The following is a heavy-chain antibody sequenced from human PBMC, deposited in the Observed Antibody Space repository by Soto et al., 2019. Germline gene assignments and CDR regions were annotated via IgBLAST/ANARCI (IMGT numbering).Heavy chain of an antibody. D-gene: IGHD3-16*02. J-gene: IGHJ4*02. CDR2: ISSSSST. Sequence: GGSLRLSCAASGFTFSTYSMNWVRQAPGKGLEWVSYISSSSSTKYADSVKGRFTISRDNAKNTLYLQINSMRAEDTAVYYCARESLVDYDYIWGIYRYFDQWGQGTLVTVSS. CDR1: GFTFSTYS. V-gene: IGHV3-48*04. CDR3: ARESLVDYDYIWGIYRYFDQ.